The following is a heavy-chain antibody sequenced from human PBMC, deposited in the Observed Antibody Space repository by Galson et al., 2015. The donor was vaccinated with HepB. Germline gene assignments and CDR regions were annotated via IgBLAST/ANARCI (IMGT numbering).Heavy chain of an antibody. D-gene: IGHD3-10*01. CDR3: ARVGSWVVRGVISHARSPHPFDY. CDR1: GFTFSSYA. Sequence: SLRLSCAASGFTFSSYAMHWVRQAPGKGLEWVAVISYDGSNKYYADSVKGRFTISRDNSKNTLYLQMNSLRTEDTAVYYCARVGSWVVRGVISHARSPHPFDYWGQGTLVTVSS. V-gene: IGHV3-30*04. J-gene: IGHJ4*02. CDR2: ISYDGSNK.